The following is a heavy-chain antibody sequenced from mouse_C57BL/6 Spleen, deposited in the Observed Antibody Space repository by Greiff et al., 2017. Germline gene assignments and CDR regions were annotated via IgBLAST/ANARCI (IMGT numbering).Heavy chain of an antibody. J-gene: IGHJ3*01. V-gene: IGHV1-64*01. CDR2: IHPNSGST. D-gene: IGHD4-1*01. CDR3: AREVLLGRGAWFAY. Sequence: VQLQQPGAELVKPGASVRLSCKASGYTFTSYWMHWVKQRPGQGLEWIGMIHPNSGSTNYNEKFKSKATLTVDKSSSTAYMQLSSLTSEDSAVYYCAREVLLGRGAWFAYWGQGTLVTVSA. CDR1: GYTFTSYW.